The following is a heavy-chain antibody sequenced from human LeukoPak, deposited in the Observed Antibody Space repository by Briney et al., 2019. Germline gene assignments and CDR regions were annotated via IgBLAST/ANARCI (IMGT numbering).Heavy chain of an antibody. CDR3: ARQYNDYGEPRYYYYYYMDV. V-gene: IGHV4-39*01. Sequence: PSETLSLTCTVSGGSISSSTYYWGWIRQPPGKGLEWIGSIYYSGSTYYNPSLKSRVTISVDTSKNQFSLKLSSVTAADTAVYYCARQYNDYGEPRYYYYYYMDVWGKGTTVTVSS. D-gene: IGHD4-17*01. J-gene: IGHJ6*03. CDR1: GGSISSSTYY. CDR2: IYYSGST.